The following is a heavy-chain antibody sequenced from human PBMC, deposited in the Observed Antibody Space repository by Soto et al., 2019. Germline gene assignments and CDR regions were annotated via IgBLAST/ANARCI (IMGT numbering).Heavy chain of an antibody. V-gene: IGHV1-18*01. CDR3: ATGMGLGTLDP. CDR1: AYTFTRYG. Sequence: QVQLVQSGAEVKKPGASVKVSCKASAYTFTRYGFVWVRQAPGQGLEYMGWISAYNGDAKYAQDFQGRVTMTIDTTTKTGYMELASLTSDDTAVYYCATGMGLGTLDPWGQGTLVTVSS. D-gene: IGHD3-16*01. J-gene: IGHJ5*02. CDR2: ISAYNGDA.